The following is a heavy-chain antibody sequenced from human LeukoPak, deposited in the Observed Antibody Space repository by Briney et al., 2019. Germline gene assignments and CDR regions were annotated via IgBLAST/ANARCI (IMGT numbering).Heavy chain of an antibody. J-gene: IGHJ4*02. CDR1: GFXFSDYY. CDR3: ARDYDILTGYFRGGFDY. Sequence: GGSLRLSCEASGFXFSDYYIDWVRQAPGKGLEWVSYITSSSSDTNYADSVKGRFTISRDNAKKSLYLQMNSLRAEDTAVYYCARDYDILTGYFRGGFDYWGQGTLVTVSS. CDR2: ITSSSSDT. D-gene: IGHD3-9*01. V-gene: IGHV3-11*05.